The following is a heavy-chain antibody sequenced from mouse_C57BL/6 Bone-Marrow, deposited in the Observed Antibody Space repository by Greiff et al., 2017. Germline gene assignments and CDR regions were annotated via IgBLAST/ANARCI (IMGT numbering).Heavy chain of an antibody. Sequence: VQLQQSGAELVRPGASVKLSCTASGFNIKDDYMHWVKQRPEQGLEWIGWIDPENGDTEYASKFQGKATITADTSSNTAYLQLSSLTSEDTAVYYCTTGSNYDFGYWGQGTTLTVSS. J-gene: IGHJ2*01. CDR2: IDPENGDT. CDR3: TTGSNYDFGY. CDR1: GFNIKDDY. V-gene: IGHV14-4*01. D-gene: IGHD2-5*01.